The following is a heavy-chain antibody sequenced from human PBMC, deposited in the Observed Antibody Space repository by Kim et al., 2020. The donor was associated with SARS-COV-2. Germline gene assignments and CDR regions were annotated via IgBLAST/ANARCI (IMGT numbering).Heavy chain of an antibody. CDR2: IYHSGST. Sequence: SETLSLTCAVSGGSISSSNWWSWVRQPPGKGLEWIGEIYHSGSTNYNPSLKSRVTISVDKSKNQFSLKLSSVTAADTAVYYCAREPIRSQIAAAENLWDYGMDVWGQGTTVTVSS. V-gene: IGHV4-4*02. CDR3: AREPIRSQIAAAENLWDYGMDV. J-gene: IGHJ6*02. D-gene: IGHD6-13*01. CDR1: GGSISSSNW.